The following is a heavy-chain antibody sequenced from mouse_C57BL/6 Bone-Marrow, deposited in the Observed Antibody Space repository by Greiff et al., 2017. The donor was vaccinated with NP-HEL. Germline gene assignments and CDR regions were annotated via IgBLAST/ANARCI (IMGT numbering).Heavy chain of an antibody. J-gene: IGHJ2*01. V-gene: IGHV1-54*01. CDR3: ARRYYGSSFYFDY. CDR1: GYAFTNYL. CDR2: INPGSGGT. Sequence: VQLQQSGAELVRPGTSVKVSCKASGYAFTNYLIEWVKQRPGQGLEWIGVINPGSGGTNYNEKFKGKATLTADKSSSTAYMQLSSLTSEDSAVHFCARRYYGSSFYFDYWGQGTTLTVSS. D-gene: IGHD1-1*01.